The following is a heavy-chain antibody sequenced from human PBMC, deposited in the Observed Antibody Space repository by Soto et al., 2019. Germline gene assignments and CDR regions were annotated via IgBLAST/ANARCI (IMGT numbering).Heavy chain of an antibody. Sequence: SETLSLTCTVSGGSISSYYWSWIRQPPGKGLEWIGYIYYSGSTNYNPSLKSRVTISVDTSKNQFSLKLSSVTAADTAVYYCARSIPKSQAFDIWGQGTMVTVSS. J-gene: IGHJ3*02. CDR3: ARSIPKSQAFDI. CDR2: IYYSGST. V-gene: IGHV4-59*01. CDR1: GGSISSYY.